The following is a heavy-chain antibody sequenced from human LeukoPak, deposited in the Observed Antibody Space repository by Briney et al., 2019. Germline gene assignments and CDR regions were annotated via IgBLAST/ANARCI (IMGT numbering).Heavy chain of an antibody. Sequence: PGGSLRLSCSASGFVFSIYTMYWVRQAPGKGPEYVSTISGSGNGGSIYYADSVKGRFTISRDDSKSIVYLQMNSLRAEDMAVYYCARIEWERLGRAFDIWGQGTMVTVSS. J-gene: IGHJ3*02. V-gene: IGHV3-64*04. D-gene: IGHD1-26*01. CDR3: ARIEWERLGRAFDI. CDR1: GFVFSIYT. CDR2: ISGSGNGGSI.